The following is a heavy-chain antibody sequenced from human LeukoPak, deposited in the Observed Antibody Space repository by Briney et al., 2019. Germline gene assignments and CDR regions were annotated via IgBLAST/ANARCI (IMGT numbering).Heavy chain of an antibody. CDR2: IWYDGNNK. CDR1: GFTFSSYG. CDR3: AKVLKREWELPRNYYYYYMDV. D-gene: IGHD1-26*01. Sequence: PGGSLRLSCAASGFTFSSYGMRWVRQAPGKGLEWVAFIWYDGNNKYYADSVKGRFTISRDNSKNTLYLQMNSLRVEDTAVYYCAKVLKREWELPRNYYYYYMDVWGKGTTVTISS. V-gene: IGHV3-30*02. J-gene: IGHJ6*03.